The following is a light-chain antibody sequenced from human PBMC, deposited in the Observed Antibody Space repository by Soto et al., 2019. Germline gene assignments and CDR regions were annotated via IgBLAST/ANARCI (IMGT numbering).Light chain of an antibody. CDR1: QGIGNA. J-gene: IGKJ1*01. V-gene: IGKV1-6*01. CDR3: IQDIHYPWT. Sequence: QITQSPSALSASVASRGTISFRASQGIGNALGWYQRKAGKPPKVLICGASNLQGGVPPRFSGSGSGTDFTLAIGSLQPEDSATYSCIQDIHYPWTFGKGTNVDIK. CDR2: GAS.